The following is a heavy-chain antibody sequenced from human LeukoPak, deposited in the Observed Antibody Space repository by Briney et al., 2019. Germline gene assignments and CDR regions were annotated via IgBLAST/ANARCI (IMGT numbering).Heavy chain of an antibody. Sequence: SETLSPTCTVSGGSISNYYWGWIRQPPGKGLEWIGYIYYSGSTNYNPSLKSRVTISVDTSKNQFSLKLRSVTAADTAVYYCARDPLSSGWYGGVDYWGQGTLVTVSS. CDR1: GGSISNYY. J-gene: IGHJ4*02. CDR2: IYYSGST. D-gene: IGHD6-19*01. V-gene: IGHV4-59*01. CDR3: ARDPLSSGWYGGVDY.